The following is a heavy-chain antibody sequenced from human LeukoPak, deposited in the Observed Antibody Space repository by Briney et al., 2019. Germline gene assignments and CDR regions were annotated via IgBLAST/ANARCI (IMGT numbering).Heavy chain of an antibody. J-gene: IGHJ4*02. D-gene: IGHD3-10*01. CDR2: IIPIFGTA. Sequence: SVTVSCKASGGTFSSYAISWVRQAPGQGLEWMGGIIPIFGTANYAQKMQGRVTITAEESTSTAYMELSSLRSEDTAVYYCARGSGSYYFDYWGQGTLVTVSS. V-gene: IGHV1-69*13. CDR3: ARGSGSYYFDY. CDR1: GGTFSSYA.